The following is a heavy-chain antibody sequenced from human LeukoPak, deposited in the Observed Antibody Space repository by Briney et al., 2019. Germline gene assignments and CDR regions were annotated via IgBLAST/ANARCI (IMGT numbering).Heavy chain of an antibody. CDR2: IIPIFGTA. D-gene: IGHD1-26*01. Sequence: ASVNVSCKASGGTFSSYAISWVRQAPGQGLEWMGGIIPIFGTANYAQKFQGRVTITADESTSTAYMELSSLRSEDTAVYYCARGVGATIWTIDYWGQGTLVTVSS. J-gene: IGHJ4*02. V-gene: IGHV1-69*13. CDR1: GGTFSSYA. CDR3: ARGVGATIWTIDY.